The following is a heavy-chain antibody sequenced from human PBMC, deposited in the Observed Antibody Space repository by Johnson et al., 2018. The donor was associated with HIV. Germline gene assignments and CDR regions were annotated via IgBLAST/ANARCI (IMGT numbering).Heavy chain of an antibody. J-gene: IGHJ3*02. V-gene: IGHV3-9*01. CDR3: AKPLHSGSYWAAFDI. D-gene: IGHD1-26*01. Sequence: VQLVESGGGLVQPGRSLRLSCAASGFTFDDYAMHWVRQAPGKGLEWVSGFSWNSGSIGYADSVKGRFTISRDNAKNSLYLQMNSLRAEDTALYYCAKPLHSGSYWAAFDIWGQG. CDR2: FSWNSGSI. CDR1: GFTFDDYA.